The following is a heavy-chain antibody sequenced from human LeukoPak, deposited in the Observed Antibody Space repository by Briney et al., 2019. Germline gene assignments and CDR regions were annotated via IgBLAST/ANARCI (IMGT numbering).Heavy chain of an antibody. CDR1: GGSISNINFY. J-gene: IGHJ2*01. V-gene: IGHV4-39*01. D-gene: IGHD7-27*01. Sequence: PSETLSLTCSVSGGSISNINFYWGWIRQPPGKGLEWIGSIYYTGNNYINPSFKSRGTISVDTSKNQFFLKLTSVTAADTAVYYCAKHQPNWGSGWYFDLWGRGALVTVSS. CDR3: AKHQPNWGSGWYFDL. CDR2: IYYTGNN.